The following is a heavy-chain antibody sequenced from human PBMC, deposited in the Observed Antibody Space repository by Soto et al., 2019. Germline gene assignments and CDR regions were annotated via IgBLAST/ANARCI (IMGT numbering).Heavy chain of an antibody. CDR2: INWDNDT. V-gene: IGHV2-5*02. Sequence: QITLKESAPTLVQPSETLTLTCTFSGFSLIPVGVGVGWIRQPPGKALEWVAAINWDNDTRYNPSLSSRLNITKETLRNQGVLTMNNMDPVGTGTYFCAHLTITYGGVIGLDAFDPWGQCTLVTVSS. J-gene: IGHJ5*02. CDR3: AHLTITYGGVIGLDAFDP. D-gene: IGHD3-16*02. CDR1: GFSLIPVGVG.